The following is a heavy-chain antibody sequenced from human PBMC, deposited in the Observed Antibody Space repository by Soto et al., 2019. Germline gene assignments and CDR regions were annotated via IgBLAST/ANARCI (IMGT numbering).Heavy chain of an antibody. J-gene: IGHJ4*02. D-gene: IGHD6-19*01. CDR2: IYSGGST. CDR3: ARDPSEAAVAGIGGTGY. Sequence: GGSLRLSCAASGFTVSSNYMSWIRQAPGKGLEWVSVIYSGGSTYYADSVKGRFTISRDNSKNTLYLQMNSLRAEDTAVYYCARDPSEAAVAGIGGTGYWGQGTLVTVSS. V-gene: IGHV3-66*01. CDR1: GFTVSSNY.